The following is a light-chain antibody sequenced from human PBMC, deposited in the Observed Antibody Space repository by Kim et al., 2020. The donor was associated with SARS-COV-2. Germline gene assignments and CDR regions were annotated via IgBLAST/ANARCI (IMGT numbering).Light chain of an antibody. CDR1: KLGDKY. CDR3: QAWDSSTAV. V-gene: IGLV3-1*01. J-gene: IGLJ3*02. Sequence: SVSPRQTASLTCSGDKLGDKYACWYQQKPGQSPVLVIYQDSKRPSGIPERFSGSNSGNTATLTISGTQAMDEADYYCQAWDSSTAVFGGGTQLTVL. CDR2: QDS.